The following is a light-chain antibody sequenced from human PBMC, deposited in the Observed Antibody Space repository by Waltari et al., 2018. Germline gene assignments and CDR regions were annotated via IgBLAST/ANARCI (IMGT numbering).Light chain of an antibody. CDR1: QTVYDY. CDR3: QQYQSYWM. V-gene: IGKV1-5*03. CDR2: KAS. J-gene: IGKJ1*01. Sequence: ITCRASQTVYDYFAWYQQKPGKAPQLLISKASTLEGGVPSRFSGSGYGTEFTLTISSLQPDDLATYYCQQYQSYWMFGQGTKVEIK.